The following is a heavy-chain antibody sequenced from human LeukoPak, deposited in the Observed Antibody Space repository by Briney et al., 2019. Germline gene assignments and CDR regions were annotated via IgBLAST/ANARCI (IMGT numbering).Heavy chain of an antibody. V-gene: IGHV4-4*07. CDR2: IYTSGST. CDR1: GGSMSSYY. J-gene: IGHJ4*02. Sequence: SETLSLTCSVSGGSMSSYYWSWIRQPAGKGLEWIGRIYTSGSTNYNPSLKSRVTMSVDTSKNQFSLKLTSVTAADTAVYYCARARYSSGWYDYWGQGTLVTVSS. CDR3: ARARYSSGWYDY. D-gene: IGHD6-19*01.